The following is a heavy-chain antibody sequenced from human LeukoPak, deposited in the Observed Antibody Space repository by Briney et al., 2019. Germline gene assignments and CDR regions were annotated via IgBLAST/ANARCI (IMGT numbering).Heavy chain of an antibody. D-gene: IGHD5-18*01. CDR1: GFTVSSNY. J-gene: IGHJ3*02. V-gene: IGHV3-53*01. CDR3: ARERIQLWLRAGAFDI. CDR2: IYSGGST. Sequence: PGGSLRLSCAASGFTVSSNYMSWVRQAPGKGLEWVSVIYSGGSTYYADSVKGRFTISRDNSKNTLYLQMNSLRAEDTAVYYCARERIQLWLRAGAFDIWGQGTMVTVSS.